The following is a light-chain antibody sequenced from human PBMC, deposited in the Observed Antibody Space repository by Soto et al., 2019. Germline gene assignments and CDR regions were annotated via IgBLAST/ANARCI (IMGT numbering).Light chain of an antibody. CDR2: DAS. Sequence: EIVLTQSPATLSLSPGERATHSCRASQSVSSYLAWYQQKPGQAPRLLIYDASNRATGIPARFSGSGSGTDFTLTISSLEPEDFAVYYCQQRRNWPSTFGGGTKVEIK. J-gene: IGKJ4*01. CDR3: QQRRNWPST. V-gene: IGKV3-11*01. CDR1: QSVSSY.